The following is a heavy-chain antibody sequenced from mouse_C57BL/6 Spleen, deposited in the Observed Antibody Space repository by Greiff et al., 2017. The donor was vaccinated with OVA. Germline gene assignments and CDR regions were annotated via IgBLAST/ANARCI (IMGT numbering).Heavy chain of an antibody. CDR1: GFSLTSYG. V-gene: IGHV2-2*01. J-gene: IGHJ1*03. Sequence: QVQLKESGPGLVQPSQSLSITCTVSGFSLTSYGAHWVRQSPGKGLEWLGVIWSGGSTAYNAAFISRLSISKDNSKSQVFFKMNSLQADDTAIYYCARNRGYGSSYMGYFDVWGTGTTVTVSS. D-gene: IGHD1-1*01. CDR2: IWSGGST. CDR3: ARNRGYGSSYMGYFDV.